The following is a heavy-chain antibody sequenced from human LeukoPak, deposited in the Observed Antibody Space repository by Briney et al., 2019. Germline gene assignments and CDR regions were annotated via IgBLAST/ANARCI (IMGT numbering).Heavy chain of an antibody. Sequence: PSETLSLTCAVSGYSISSGYYWGWIRQPPGKGLEWIGSIYHSGSTYYNPSLKSRVTISVDTSKNQFSLKLSSLTAGDTAVYYCARQGLYYYDSSGPDAFDIWGQGTMVTVSS. D-gene: IGHD3-22*01. J-gene: IGHJ3*02. V-gene: IGHV4-38-2*01. CDR1: GYSISSGYY. CDR2: IYHSGST. CDR3: ARQGLYYYDSSGPDAFDI.